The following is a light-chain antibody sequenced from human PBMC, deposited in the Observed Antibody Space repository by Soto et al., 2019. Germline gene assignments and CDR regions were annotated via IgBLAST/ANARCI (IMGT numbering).Light chain of an antibody. CDR3: AAWDDSLNGVV. CDR1: SSSIGSNT. V-gene: IGLV1-44*01. CDR2: NND. Sequence: QSVLTQPPSASGTPGQRVTISCSGSSSSIGSNTVNWYQQLPGTAPKLLIYNNDQQPSGVPDRFSGSKSGTSASLAISGLQSEDEADYYCAAWDDSLNGVVFGGGTKLTVL. J-gene: IGLJ2*01.